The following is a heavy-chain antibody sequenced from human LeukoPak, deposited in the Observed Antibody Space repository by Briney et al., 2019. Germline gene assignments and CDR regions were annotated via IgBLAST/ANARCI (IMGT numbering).Heavy chain of an antibody. CDR2: ISAYNGNT. J-gene: IGHJ6*02. CDR1: VYIFTNYG. D-gene: IGHD3-10*01. V-gene: IGHV1-18*01. CDR3: ERCEGIYGSGSALYYYAMDV. Sequence: GASVTVSLMCTVYIFTNYGNSWVRPPPGQGLEWMGGISAYNGNTNYTHKHEGRVTMTTHTHTRTAYMQLRSLTCNDAAVFYCERCEGIYGSGSALYYYAMDVWGQGTTVTVSS.